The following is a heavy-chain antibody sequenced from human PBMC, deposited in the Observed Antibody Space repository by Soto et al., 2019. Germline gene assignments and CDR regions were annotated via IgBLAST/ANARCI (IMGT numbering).Heavy chain of an antibody. CDR1: GGSISSYY. CDR3: ARERIAVGSYGWDV. V-gene: IGHV4-59*01. CDR2: IYYSGST. J-gene: IGHJ6*02. D-gene: IGHD6-19*01. Sequence: SETLSLPCTASGGSISSYYWSWIRQPPGNGLEWIGYIYYSGSTNYNPSLKSRVTISVDTSKNRFSLRLSSLTAADTAVYYCARERIAVGSYGWDVWGQGTTVTVSS.